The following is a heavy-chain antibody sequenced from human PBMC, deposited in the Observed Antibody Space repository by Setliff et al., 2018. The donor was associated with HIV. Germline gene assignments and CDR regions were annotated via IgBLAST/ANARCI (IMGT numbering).Heavy chain of an antibody. J-gene: IGHJ6*02. V-gene: IGHV1-2*02. D-gene: IGHD2-2*01. CDR2: INPNSGGT. Sequence: ASVKVSCEASGYRFTDYYIHWVRQAPGQGLEWMGWINPNSGGTNYAQKFQGRVTMTRDTSISTAYMELNGLTSDDSAVYYCARYIVVVPVALCGFDVWGQGTTVTVSS. CDR3: ARYIVVVPVALCGFDV. CDR1: GYRFTDYY.